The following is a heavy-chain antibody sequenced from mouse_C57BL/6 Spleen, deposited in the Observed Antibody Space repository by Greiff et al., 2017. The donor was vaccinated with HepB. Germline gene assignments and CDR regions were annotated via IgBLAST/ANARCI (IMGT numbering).Heavy chain of an antibody. Sequence: EVQRVESGPELVKPGDSVKISCKASGYSFTGYFMNWVMQSHGKSLEWIGRINPYNGDTFYNQKFKGKATLTVDKSSSTDHMELRSLTSEDSAVYYCARSEDPYYGSSYGYFDVWGTGTTVTGSS. CDR2: INPYNGDT. CDR1: GYSFTGYF. J-gene: IGHJ1*03. D-gene: IGHD1-1*01. V-gene: IGHV1-20*01. CDR3: ARSEDPYYGSSYGYFDV.